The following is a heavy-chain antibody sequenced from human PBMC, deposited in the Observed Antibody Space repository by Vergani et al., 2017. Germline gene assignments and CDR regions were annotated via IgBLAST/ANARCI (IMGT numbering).Heavy chain of an antibody. J-gene: IGHJ2*01. Sequence: EVQLVQSGAEVKKPGESLKISCKGSGYSFTSYWIGWVRPMPGKGLEWMGIIYPGDSDTRYSPSFQGQVTISAAQSISPACLQWSSLKASDTAMYYCTRRSLEMAAIVGPARGAYWYFDLWGRGTLVTVSS. D-gene: IGHD5-24*01. V-gene: IGHV5-51*01. CDR2: IYPGDSDT. CDR1: GYSFTSYW. CDR3: TRRSLEMAAIVGPARGAYWYFDL.